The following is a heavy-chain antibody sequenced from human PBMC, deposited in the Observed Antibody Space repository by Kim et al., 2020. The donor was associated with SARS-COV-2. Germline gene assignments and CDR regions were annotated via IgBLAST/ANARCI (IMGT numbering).Heavy chain of an antibody. CDR1: GFTFSNYW. CDR2: IKQDGSDK. V-gene: IGHV3-7*01. CDR3: ASGYDSRGHLAAY. D-gene: IGHD5-12*01. J-gene: IGHJ4*02. Sequence: GGSLRLSCAASGFTFSNYWMSWVRQAPGKGLEWVANIKQDGSDKYYVDSVKGRFTISRDNAEKSLFLLMNSLRVEDTAVYYCASGYDSRGHLAAYWGQGTLVTVSS.